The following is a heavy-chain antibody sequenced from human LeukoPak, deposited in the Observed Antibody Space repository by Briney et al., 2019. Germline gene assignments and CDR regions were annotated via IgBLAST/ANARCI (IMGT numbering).Heavy chain of an antibody. V-gene: IGHV1-46*01. J-gene: IGHJ4*02. CDR3: ARDSGMVRGTVDY. CDR1: GYTFITYY. D-gene: IGHD3-10*01. Sequence: ASVKVSCKASGYTFITYYMHWVRQAPGQGLEWMGIINPSGGGTSYAQKFQGRVTMTRDTSTSTVYMELSSLRSEDTAVYYCARDSGMVRGTVDYWGQGTLVTVSS. CDR2: INPSGGGT.